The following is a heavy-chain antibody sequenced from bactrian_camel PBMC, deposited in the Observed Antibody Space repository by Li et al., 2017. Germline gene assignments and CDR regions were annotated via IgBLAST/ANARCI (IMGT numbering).Heavy chain of an antibody. Sequence: HVQLVESGGGSVQAGGSRRLSCVASGYTLPMYMAWFRRLPGQEREGVAISWASGGGQTFYGDSVKGRFAISQDNAKDMVYLQMNNLKVEDTGMYYCAASYGLCTLNARFAFYGQGTQVTVS. CDR2: SWASGGGQT. D-gene: IGHD1*01. V-gene: IGHV3-3*01. CDR1: GYTLPMY. J-gene: IGHJ4*01.